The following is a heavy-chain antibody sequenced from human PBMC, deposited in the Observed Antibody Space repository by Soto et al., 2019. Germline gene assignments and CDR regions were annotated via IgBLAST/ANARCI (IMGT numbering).Heavy chain of an antibody. CDR3: VRGYCTSTARSEGEFQH. CDR2: IDRIGGNT. Sequence: QVQLEQSGAEVKEHGASVKISCKASGYTFTTYHIHWVRQAPGQGLDWMGLIDRIGGNTGYARKLPVRVAIPMKTSTGTAYTDVNSLRFAVPALYVCVRGYCTSTARSEGEFQHSGQCSLVIGSS. D-gene: IGHD2-2*01. J-gene: IGHJ1*01. V-gene: IGHV1-46*04. CDR1: GYTFTTYH.